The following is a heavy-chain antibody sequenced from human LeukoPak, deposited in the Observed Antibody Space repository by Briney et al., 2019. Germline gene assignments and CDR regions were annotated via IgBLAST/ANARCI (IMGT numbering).Heavy chain of an antibody. CDR2: IYPGDSDT. CDR1: GYTFTSYW. J-gene: IGHJ3*02. V-gene: IGHV5-51*01. D-gene: IGHD1-26*01. CDR3: ASGIVGVRDAFDI. Sequence: KNGESLKISCKGSGYTFTSYWIGWVRQMPGKGLEWMGIIYPGDSDTRYSPSLQGQVTISADKSISTAYLQWSSLKASDTAMYYCASGIVGVRDAFDIWGQGTMVTVSS.